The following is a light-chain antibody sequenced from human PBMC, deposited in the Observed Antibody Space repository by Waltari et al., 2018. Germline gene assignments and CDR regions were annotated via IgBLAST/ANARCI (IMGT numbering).Light chain of an antibody. CDR2: AVT. CDR1: TSDVGTYDY. J-gene: IGLJ3*02. V-gene: IGLV2-11*01. Sequence: QSALTQPRSVSGPPGQSVTISCAGTTSDVGTYDYLTWYQQHPGKAPKLMIYAVTKRPSGVPDRFSGSKSGNTASLTISGLQAEDEADYYCCSYAGSYNSVFGGGTKLTVL. CDR3: CSYAGSYNSV.